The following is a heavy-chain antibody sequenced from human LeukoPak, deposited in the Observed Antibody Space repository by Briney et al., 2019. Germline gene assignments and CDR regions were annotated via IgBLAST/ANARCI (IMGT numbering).Heavy chain of an antibody. CDR1: GFTFGDYA. CDR3: AKDLWFDP. J-gene: IGHJ5*02. V-gene: IGHV3-30*02. CDR2: IRYDGSNK. Sequence: AGGSLRLSCTASGFTFGDYAMSWVRQAPGKGLEWVAFIRYDGSNKYYADSVKGRFTISRDNSKNTLYLQMNSLRAEDTAVYYCAKDLWFDPWGQGTLVTVSS.